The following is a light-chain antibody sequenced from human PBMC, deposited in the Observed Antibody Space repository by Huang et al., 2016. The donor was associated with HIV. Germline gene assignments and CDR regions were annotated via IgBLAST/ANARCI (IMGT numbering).Light chain of an antibody. CDR3: LQHHGYPRT. V-gene: IGKV1-17*03. CDR1: QDISNY. Sequence: DIQLTQSPSAMSASVGDRVSITCRASQDISNYLAWFQQKPGGAPKRLIYAASSLQSGVQSRFSGSRSGTTFTLTISNLQPEDFATYYCLQHHGYPRTFGQGTNV. CDR2: AAS. J-gene: IGKJ1*01.